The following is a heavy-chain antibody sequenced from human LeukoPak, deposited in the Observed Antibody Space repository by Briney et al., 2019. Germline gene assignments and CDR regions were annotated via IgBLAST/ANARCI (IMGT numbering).Heavy chain of an antibody. CDR1: GGSISSSSYY. CDR3: ARELAWFGELLPHNWFDP. V-gene: IGHV4-39*01. Sequence: SETLSLTCTVSGGSISSSSYYWGWIRQPPGKGLEWIGSIYYSGSTYYNPSLKSRVTISVDTSKNQFSLKLSSVTAADAAVYYCARELAWFGELLPHNWFDPWGQGTLVTVSS. J-gene: IGHJ5*02. CDR2: IYYSGST. D-gene: IGHD3-10*01.